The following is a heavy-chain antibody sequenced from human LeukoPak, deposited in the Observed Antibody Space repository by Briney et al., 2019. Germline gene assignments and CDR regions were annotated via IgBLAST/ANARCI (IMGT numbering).Heavy chain of an antibody. CDR3: AKEGYYYSSGYYPLGYFDY. CDR2: ISGSGGST. Sequence: PGASLRLYCAASGFTFSSYAMRWVRQAPGKGLEWVSAISGSGGSTYYADSVKGRFTIYRDNSKNTMYLQMNSLRAEDTAVYYCAKEGYYYSSGYYPLGYFDYWGQGTLVTVSS. D-gene: IGHD3-22*01. CDR1: GFTFSSYA. J-gene: IGHJ4*02. V-gene: IGHV3-23*01.